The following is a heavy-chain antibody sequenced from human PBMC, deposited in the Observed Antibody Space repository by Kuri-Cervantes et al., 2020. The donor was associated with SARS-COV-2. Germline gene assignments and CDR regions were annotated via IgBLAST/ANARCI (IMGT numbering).Heavy chain of an antibody. CDR3: ASQVYYYDSSGYYRYFDY. J-gene: IGHJ4*02. D-gene: IGHD3-22*01. Sequence: SQTLSLTCAVPGCSISSSNWWSWIRQPPGKGLEWIGYIYHSGSTHYNPSLKSRVTISVDTSKNQFSLKLSSVTAADTAVYYCASQVYYYDSSGYYRYFDYWGQGTLVTVSS. V-gene: IGHV4-28*01. CDR1: GCSISSSNW. CDR2: IYHSGST.